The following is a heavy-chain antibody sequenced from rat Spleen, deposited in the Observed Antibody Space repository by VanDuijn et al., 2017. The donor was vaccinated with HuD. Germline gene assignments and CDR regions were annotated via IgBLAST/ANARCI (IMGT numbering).Heavy chain of an antibody. J-gene: IGHJ2*01. CDR1: GFTFSNYG. CDR3: ARRGSGAFDY. Sequence: EVHLGESGGGLVQPGRSLKLSCAALGFTFSNYGMAWVRQAPTKGLEWVASINTGGYNTYYRDSVKGRFTVSRDNAKNTLYLQMDSLRSEDTATYYCARRGSGAFDYWGQGVMVTVSS. CDR2: INTGGYNT. V-gene: IGHV5S13*01. D-gene: IGHD1-4*01.